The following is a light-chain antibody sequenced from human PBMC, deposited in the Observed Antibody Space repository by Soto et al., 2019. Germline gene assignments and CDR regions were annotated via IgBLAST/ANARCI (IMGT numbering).Light chain of an antibody. V-gene: IGLV2-8*01. CDR2: EVT. CDR1: SSDVGGYNY. J-gene: IGLJ2*01. CDR3: SLYGGSINVV. Sequence: QSVLTQPPSASGSPGQSVTISCTGTSSDVGGYNYVSWYQQHPGKAPKLMIYEVTKRPPGVPDRFSGSKSGNTASLTVSGLQAEDEAAYYCSLYGGSINVVLGGGTK.